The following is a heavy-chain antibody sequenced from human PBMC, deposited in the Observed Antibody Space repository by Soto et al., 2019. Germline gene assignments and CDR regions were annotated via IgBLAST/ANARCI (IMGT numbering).Heavy chain of an antibody. Sequence: SETLSLTCAVYGGSFSGYYWSWIRQPPGKGLEWIGEINHSGSTNYNPSLKSRGAISVDTSKNQFSLKLSSVTAADTAVYYCARQGQCLLDQALCYFDDGVQGTLVT. CDR3: ARQGQCLLDQALCYFDD. V-gene: IGHV4-34*01. J-gene: IGHJ4*02. CDR1: GGSFSGYY. CDR2: INHSGST. D-gene: IGHD6-19*01.